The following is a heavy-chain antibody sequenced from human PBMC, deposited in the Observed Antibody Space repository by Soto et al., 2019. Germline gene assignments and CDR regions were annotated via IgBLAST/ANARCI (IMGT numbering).Heavy chain of an antibody. CDR1: GGSISSYY. CDR3: AREGCGEDYYYGMDV. V-gene: IGHV4-59*01. CDR2: IYYSGST. Sequence: SETLSLTCTVFGGSISSYYWSWIRQPPGKGLEWIGYIYYSGSTNYNPSLKSRVTISVDTSKNQFSLKLSSVTAADTAVYYCAREGCGEDYYYGMDVWGQGTTVTVSS. J-gene: IGHJ6*02.